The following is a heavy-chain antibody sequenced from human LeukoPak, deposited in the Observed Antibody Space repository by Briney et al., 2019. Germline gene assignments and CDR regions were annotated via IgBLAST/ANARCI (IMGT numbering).Heavy chain of an antibody. CDR3: ARYGAYFDY. Sequence: NPSEALSLTCTVSGGSISTYYWSWIRQPPGKGLEWIGYIYYSGSTNYNPSLKSRVTISVDTSKNQFSLKLSSVTAADTAVYYCARYGAYFDYWGQGTLVTVSS. D-gene: IGHD3-10*01. V-gene: IGHV4-59*01. J-gene: IGHJ4*02. CDR1: GGSISTYY. CDR2: IYYSGST.